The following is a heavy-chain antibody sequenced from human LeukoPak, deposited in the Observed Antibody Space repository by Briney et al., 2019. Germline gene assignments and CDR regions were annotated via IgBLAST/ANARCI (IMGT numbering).Heavy chain of an antibody. CDR3: ARDRGGNWFDP. CDR1: GYTFTSYY. J-gene: IGHJ5*02. Sequence: ASVKVSCKASGYTFTSYYMHWMRQAPGQGLEWMGWINPNSGGTNYAQKFQGRVTMTRDTSISTAYMELSRLRSDDTAVYYCARDRGGNWFDPWGQGTLVTVSS. D-gene: IGHD3-3*01. V-gene: IGHV1-2*02. CDR2: INPNSGGT.